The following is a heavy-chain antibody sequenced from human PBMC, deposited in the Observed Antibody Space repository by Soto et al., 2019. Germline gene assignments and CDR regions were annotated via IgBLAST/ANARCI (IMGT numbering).Heavy chain of an antibody. CDR2: ISSSSSYI. CDR3: ARETGYSYGNDAFDI. Sequence: EVQLVESGGGLVKPGGSLRLSCAASGFTFSSYSMNWVRQAPGKGLEWVASISSSSSYIYYADSVKGRFTISRDNAKNSLYLQMNSLRAEDTAVYYCARETGYSYGNDAFDIWGQGTMVTVSS. J-gene: IGHJ3*02. V-gene: IGHV3-21*01. D-gene: IGHD5-18*01. CDR1: GFTFSSYS.